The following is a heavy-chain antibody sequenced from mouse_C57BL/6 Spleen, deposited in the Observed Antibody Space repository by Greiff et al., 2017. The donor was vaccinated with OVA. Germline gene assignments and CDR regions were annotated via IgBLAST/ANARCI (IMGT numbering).Heavy chain of an antibody. V-gene: IGHV1-81*01. CDR3: ATGTKGAMDY. D-gene: IGHD4-1*01. J-gene: IGHJ4*01. CDR1: GYTFTSYG. Sequence: VQLQESGAELARPGASVKLSCKASGYTFTSYGISWVKQRTGQGLEWIGEIYPRSGNTYYNEKFKGKATLTADKSSSTAYMELRSLTSEDSAVYFCATGTKGAMDYWGQGTSVTVSS. CDR2: IYPRSGNT.